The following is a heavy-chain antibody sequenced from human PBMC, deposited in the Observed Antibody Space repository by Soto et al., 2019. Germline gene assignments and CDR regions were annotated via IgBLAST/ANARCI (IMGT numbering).Heavy chain of an antibody. CDR3: ARDPVDLFGYMDV. Sequence: QEELVQSGAEVKKPGSSVNVSSKASGGTFASYSITWVRQAPGQRLEWMGEIIPLLKTVNYAQKFQGRVTITGDRSTSTVYMALSRLRSDDTAVYYCARDPVDLFGYMDVWGHGTTVTVS. J-gene: IGHJ6*02. V-gene: IGHV1-69*06. D-gene: IGHD6-25*01. CDR1: GGTFASYS. CDR2: IIPLLKTV.